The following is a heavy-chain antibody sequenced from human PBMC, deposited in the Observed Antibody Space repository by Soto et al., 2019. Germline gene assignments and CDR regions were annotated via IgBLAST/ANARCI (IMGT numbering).Heavy chain of an antibody. J-gene: IGHJ6*03. CDR3: AMGYCSSTSCYEYMDV. CDR1: GGTFSSYT. CDR2: IIPILGIA. V-gene: IGHV1-69*02. Sequence: SVKVSCKASGGTFSSYTISWVRQAPGQGLEWMGRIIPILGIANYAQKFQGRVTITADKSTSTAYMELSSLRSEDTAVYYCAMGYCSSTSCYEYMDVWGKGTTVTVSS. D-gene: IGHD2-2*01.